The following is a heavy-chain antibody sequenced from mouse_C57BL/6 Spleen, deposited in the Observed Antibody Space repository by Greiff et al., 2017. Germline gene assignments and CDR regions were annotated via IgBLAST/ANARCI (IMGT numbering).Heavy chain of an antibody. D-gene: IGHD2-2*01. Sequence: EVQGVESGGGLVKPGGSLKLSCAASGFTFSSYAMSWVRQTPEKRLEWVATISDGGSYTYYPDNVKGRFTISRDNAKNNLYLQMSHLKSEDTAMYYCARGGYLYAMDYWGQGTSVTVSS. CDR3: ARGGYLYAMDY. J-gene: IGHJ4*01. CDR2: ISDGGSYT. V-gene: IGHV5-4*01. CDR1: GFTFSSYA.